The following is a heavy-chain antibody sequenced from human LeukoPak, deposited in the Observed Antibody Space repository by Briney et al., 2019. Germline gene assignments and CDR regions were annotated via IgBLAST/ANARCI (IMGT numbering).Heavy chain of an antibody. CDR1: GFTFSSYA. D-gene: IGHD4-23*01. CDR3: AREGVTPAYYYYYMDV. J-gene: IGHJ6*03. Sequence: GRSLRLSCAASGFTFSSYAMHWVRQAPGKGLEWVAVISYDGSNKYYADSVKGRFTISRDNSKNTLYLQMNSLRAEDTAVYYCAREGVTPAYYYYYMDVWGKGTTVTVSS. V-gene: IGHV3-30-3*01. CDR2: ISYDGSNK.